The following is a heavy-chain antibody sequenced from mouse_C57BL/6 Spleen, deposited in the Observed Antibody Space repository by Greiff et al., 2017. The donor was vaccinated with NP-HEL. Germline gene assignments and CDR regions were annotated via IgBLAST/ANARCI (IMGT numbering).Heavy chain of an antibody. V-gene: IGHV5-9-1*02. CDR2: ISSGGDYI. CDR3: TREGTGNYFDY. CDR1: GFTFSSYA. D-gene: IGHD4-1*01. J-gene: IGHJ2*01. Sequence: EVKLVESGAGLVKPGGSLKLSCAASGFTFSSYAMSWVRQTPEKRLAWVAYISSGGDYIYYADTVKGRFTISSDNARNTLYLQMSSLKSEDTAMYYCTREGTGNYFDYWGQGTTLTVSS.